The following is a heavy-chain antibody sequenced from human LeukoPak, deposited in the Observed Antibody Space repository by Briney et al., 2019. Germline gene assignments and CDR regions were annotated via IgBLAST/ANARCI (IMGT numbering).Heavy chain of an antibody. CDR1: GFTFNTYT. V-gene: IGHV3-11*01. CDR3: ASVHYYALDY. J-gene: IGHJ4*02. Sequence: PGGSLRLSCAASGFTFNTYTMSWIRQAPGKGLEWVSYISGSGSTTSYADSVKGRFTISRDNAKNSLYLQMNSLRAEDTAVYYCASVHYYALDYWGQGTLVTVSS. D-gene: IGHD3-10*01. CDR2: ISGSGSTT.